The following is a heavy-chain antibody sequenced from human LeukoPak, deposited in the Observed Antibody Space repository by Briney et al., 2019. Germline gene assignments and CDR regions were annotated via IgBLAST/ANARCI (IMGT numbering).Heavy chain of an antibody. Sequence: ETLSLTCTVSGGSISSGGYYWSWVRQAPGKGLEWVSAISGSGGSTYYADSVKGRFTISRDNSKNTLYLQMNSLRAEDTAVYYCAKEGGGGSGYYPFDYWGQGTLVTVSS. V-gene: IGHV3-23*01. CDR3: AKEGGGGSGYYPFDY. CDR1: GGSISSGGYY. J-gene: IGHJ4*02. CDR2: ISGSGGST. D-gene: IGHD3-22*01.